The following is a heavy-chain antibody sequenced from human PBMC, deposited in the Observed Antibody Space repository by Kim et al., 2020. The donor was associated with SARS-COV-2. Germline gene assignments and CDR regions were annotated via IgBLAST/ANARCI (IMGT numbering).Heavy chain of an antibody. Sequence: GGSLRLSCAGSGFIFSSYSMHWVRQAPGKGLEWISYISSISITIYYADSVKGRFTISRDNAKSSLYLQMNSLRDEDTAVYYCASDILTAYDYGMDVWGQG. CDR3: ASDILTAYDYGMDV. D-gene: IGHD3-9*01. V-gene: IGHV3-48*02. J-gene: IGHJ6*02. CDR1: GFIFSSYS. CDR2: ISSISITI.